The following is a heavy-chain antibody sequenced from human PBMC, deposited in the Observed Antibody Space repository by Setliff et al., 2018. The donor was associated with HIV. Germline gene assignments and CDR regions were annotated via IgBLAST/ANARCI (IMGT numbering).Heavy chain of an antibody. J-gene: IGHJ4*02. D-gene: IGHD5-18*01. CDR2: ISAYNGNT. CDR3: AREAYSYGYVLPATRFGYYFDS. Sequence: ASVKVSCKASGYTFTNYGISWVRQAPGQGLEWMGWISAYNGNTNYAQKFQGRVTISADRSTSTAYMELSSLRSEDTALYYCAREAYSYGYVLPATRFGYYFDSWGQGTLVTVSS. CDR1: GYTFTNYG. V-gene: IGHV1-18*01.